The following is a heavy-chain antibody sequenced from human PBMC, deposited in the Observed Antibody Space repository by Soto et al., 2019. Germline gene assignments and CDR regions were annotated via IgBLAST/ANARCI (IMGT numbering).Heavy chain of an antibody. CDR3: ARDLKQQLAVLSHYYYYYGMDV. CDR2: IIPIFGTA. J-gene: IGHJ6*02. CDR1: GGTFSSYA. V-gene: IGHV1-69*13. Sequence: GASVKVSCKASGGTFSSYAISWVRQAPGQGLEWMGGIIPIFGTANYAQKFQGRVTITADESTSTAYMELSSLRSEDTAVYYCARDLKQQLAVLSHYYYYYGMDVWGQGTTVTVSS. D-gene: IGHD6-13*01.